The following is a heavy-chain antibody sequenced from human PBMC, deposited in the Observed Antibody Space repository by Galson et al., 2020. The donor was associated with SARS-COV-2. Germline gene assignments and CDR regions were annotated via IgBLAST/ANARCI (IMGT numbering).Heavy chain of an antibody. CDR3: AHAEGYYITGHWFDP. Sequence: KMSGPTLVKPTQTLTLTCTFSGFSLSTSGVGVGWIRQPPGKALEWLALIYWDDDKRYSPSLKSRLTITKDTSKNQVVLTMTNMDPADTATYYCAHAEGYYITGHWFDPWGQGTLVTVSS. D-gene: IGHD3-3*01. V-gene: IGHV2-5*02. J-gene: IGHJ5*02. CDR2: IYWDDDK. CDR1: GFSLSTSGVG.